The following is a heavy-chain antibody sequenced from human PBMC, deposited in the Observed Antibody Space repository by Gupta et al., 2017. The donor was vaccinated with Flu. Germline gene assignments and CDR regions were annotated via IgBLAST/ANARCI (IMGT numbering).Heavy chain of an antibody. CDR2: IYTSGST. CDR3: ARAGVSLAGTPQWDWFDP. V-gene: IGHV4-61*02. CDR1: GGSISSGSYY. Sequence: QVQLQESGPGLAKPSQTLSLTCPVHGGSISSGSYYWSWIRQPAGKGLEWIGRIYTSGSTNYNPSLKSRVTISVDTSKNPFSLKLSSVTAADTAVYYCARAGVSLAGTPQWDWFDPWGQGTLVTVSS. D-gene: IGHD2-15*01. J-gene: IGHJ5*02.